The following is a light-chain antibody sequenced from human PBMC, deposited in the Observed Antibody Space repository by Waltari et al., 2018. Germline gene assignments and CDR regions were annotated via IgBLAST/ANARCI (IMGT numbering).Light chain of an antibody. CDR1: NIGGYS. CDR2: YDN. V-gene: IGLV3-21*04. CDR3: QVSDSTADLVV. Sequence: SYALTQPPSVSVAPGETSRITCGGDNIGGYSVHWYQQQPGQTPVLVLYYDNNRPSGIPERFSGSNFGNTATLTISRVEAGDEADYYCQVSDSTADLVVFGGGTKLTVL. J-gene: IGLJ2*01.